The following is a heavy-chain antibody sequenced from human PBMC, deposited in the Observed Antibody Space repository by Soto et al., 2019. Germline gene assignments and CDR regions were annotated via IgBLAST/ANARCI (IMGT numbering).Heavy chain of an antibody. CDR1: GGSISSSNW. CDR2: IYDSGST. Sequence: QVQLQESGPGLVKPSGTLSLTCAVSGGSISSSNWWSWVRQPPGKGLEWIGEIYDSGSTNYNPSLKSRVTISVDKSKNQFSLKLSSVTAADTAVYYCARDPGDGDYEGYYYYGMDVWGQGTTLTVSS. J-gene: IGHJ6*02. V-gene: IGHV4-4*02. D-gene: IGHD4-17*01. CDR3: ARDPGDGDYEGYYYYGMDV.